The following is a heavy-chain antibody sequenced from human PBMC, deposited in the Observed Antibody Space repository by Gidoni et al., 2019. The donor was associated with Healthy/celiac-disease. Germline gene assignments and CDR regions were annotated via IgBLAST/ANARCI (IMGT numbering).Heavy chain of an antibody. V-gene: IGHV1-2*02. Sequence: QVQLVQSGAEVKKPGASVKVSCKASGYTFTGYYMHWVRQAPGQGLEWMGWINPNSGGTNYAQKFQGRVTMTRDTSISTAYMELSRLRSDDTAVYYCARDDEIGYSGYGGDYWGQGTLVTVSS. D-gene: IGHD5-12*01. CDR2: INPNSGGT. CDR1: GYTFTGYY. CDR3: ARDDEIGYSGYGGDY. J-gene: IGHJ4*02.